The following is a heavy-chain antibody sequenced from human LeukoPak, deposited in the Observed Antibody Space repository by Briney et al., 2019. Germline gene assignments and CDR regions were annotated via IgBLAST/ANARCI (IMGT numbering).Heavy chain of an antibody. CDR2: ISSSSSTI. CDR3: ARDKYSTIDY. D-gene: IGHD6-6*01. CDR1: GFTFSTYS. V-gene: IGHV3-48*02. J-gene: IGHJ4*02. Sequence: HPGGSPRLSCAASGFTFSTYSMHWVRQAPGKGLEWVSYISSSSSTIFYADSLKGRFTISRDNAKSSLFLQMNSLRDEDTAIYYCARDKYSTIDYWGQGTLVTVSS.